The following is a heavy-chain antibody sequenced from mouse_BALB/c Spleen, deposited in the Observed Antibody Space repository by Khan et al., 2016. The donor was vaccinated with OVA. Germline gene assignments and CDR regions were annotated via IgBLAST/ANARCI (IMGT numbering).Heavy chain of an antibody. D-gene: IGHD4-1*01. J-gene: IGHJ3*01. CDR3: ASHLTGSFAY. CDR1: GFTFSSYS. Sequence: DVQLVESGGDSVKPGGSLKLSCAASGFTFSSYSMSWVRQTPDKRLEWVATMSSGGDYTYYPDSVKGRFTISRDNAKNTLYLQMSSRRSEDTAMYYCASHLTGSFAYWGQGTLVTCSA. CDR2: MSSGGDYT. V-gene: IGHV5-6*01.